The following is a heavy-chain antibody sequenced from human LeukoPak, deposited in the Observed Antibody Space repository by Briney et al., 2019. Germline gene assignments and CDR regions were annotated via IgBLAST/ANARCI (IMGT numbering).Heavy chain of an antibody. CDR1: GFSLSTSGVG. V-gene: IGHV2-5*01. CDR3: APAFDYYGSGRPNWFDP. CDR2: IYWNDDK. D-gene: IGHD3-10*01. J-gene: IGHJ5*02. Sequence: SGPTLVKPTQTLTLTCTFSGFSLSTSGVGVGWIRQPPGKALEWLALIYWNDDKRYSPSLKGRLTITKDTSKNQVVLTMTNMDPVDTATYYCAPAFDYYGSGRPNWFDPWGQGTLVTVSS.